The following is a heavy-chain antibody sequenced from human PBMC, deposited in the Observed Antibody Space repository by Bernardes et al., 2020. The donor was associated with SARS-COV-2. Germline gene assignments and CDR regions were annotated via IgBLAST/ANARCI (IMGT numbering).Heavy chain of an antibody. J-gene: IGHJ4*02. CDR3: TRVHSGWYGFNY. Sequence: PGKGLEWLANINQDGSETYYVDSLKGRFTISRDNAKNSLYLQMNSLRVEDTSVYYCTRVHSGWYGFNYWGQGTLVTVST. D-gene: IGHD6-19*01. CDR2: INQDGSET. V-gene: IGHV3-7*04.